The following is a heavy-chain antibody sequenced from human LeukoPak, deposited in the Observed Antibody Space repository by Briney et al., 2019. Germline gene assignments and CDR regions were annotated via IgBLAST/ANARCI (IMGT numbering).Heavy chain of an antibody. CDR2: IYYSGST. J-gene: IGHJ4*02. CDR1: GGSISSSSYY. Sequence: SETLSLTCTVSGGSISSSSYYWSWIRQPPGKGLEWIGYIYYSGSTNYNPSLKSRVTISVDTSKNQFSLKLSSVTAADTAVYYCARHRRDGYKYYFDYWGQGTLVTVSS. V-gene: IGHV4-61*05. CDR3: ARHRRDGYKYYFDY. D-gene: IGHD5-24*01.